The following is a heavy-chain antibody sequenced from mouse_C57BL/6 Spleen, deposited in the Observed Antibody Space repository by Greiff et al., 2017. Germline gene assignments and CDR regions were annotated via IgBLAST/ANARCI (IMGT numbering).Heavy chain of an antibody. CDR2: IVPSDSCT. D-gene: IGHD2-1*01. CDR3: ARYGNYLLDD. Sequence: QVQLQQPGAELVKPGASVKLSCKASGYTFTSYWMQWVKQRPGQGLEWIGEIVPSDSCTNYNQKFKGKATLTVDTSSSTAYMQLSSLTSEDSAVYYCARYGNYLLDDWGQGTTLTVSS. V-gene: IGHV1-50*01. CDR1: GYTFTSYW. J-gene: IGHJ2*01.